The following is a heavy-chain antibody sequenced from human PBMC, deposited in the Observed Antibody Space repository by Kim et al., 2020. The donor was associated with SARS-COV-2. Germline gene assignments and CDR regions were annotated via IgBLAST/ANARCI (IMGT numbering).Heavy chain of an antibody. CDR1: GFTFSSYG. D-gene: IGHD4-4*01. CDR2: ISYDGSNK. V-gene: IGHV3-30*18. Sequence: GGSLRLSCAASGFTFSSYGMHWVRQAPGKGLEWVAVISYDGSNKYYADSVKGRFTISRDNSKNTLYLQMNSLRAEDTAVYYCAKISGDHSIDYWGQGTLVTVSS. J-gene: IGHJ4*02. CDR3: AKISGDHSIDY.